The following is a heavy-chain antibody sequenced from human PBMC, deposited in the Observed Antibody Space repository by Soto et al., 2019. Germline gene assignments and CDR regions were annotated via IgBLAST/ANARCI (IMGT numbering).Heavy chain of an antibody. Sequence: SETLSLTCAVYGGSFSGYYWSWIRQSPGKGLEWVGEINHSGSTNYSPSLKSRATISLDTSKNQFSLKLSFVTAADTAVYYCARAWYSRSSRDYMDVWGQGTTVTVSS. CDR1: GGSFSGYY. CDR3: ARAWYSRSSRDYMDV. D-gene: IGHD6-6*01. J-gene: IGHJ6*03. V-gene: IGHV4-34*01. CDR2: INHSGST.